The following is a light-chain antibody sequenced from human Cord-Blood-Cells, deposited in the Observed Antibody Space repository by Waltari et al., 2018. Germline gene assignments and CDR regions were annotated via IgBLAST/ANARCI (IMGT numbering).Light chain of an antibody. CDR3: QQYDNLPPFT. V-gene: IGKV1-33*01. Sequence: DIQMTQAPSSLSASVGDRVTITCQASQDISNYFNWYQQKPGKAPKLLNYDASNLETGVPSRFSGSGSGTDFTFTISSLQPEDIATDYCQQYDNLPPFTFGPGTKVDIK. CDR2: DAS. CDR1: QDISNY. J-gene: IGKJ3*01.